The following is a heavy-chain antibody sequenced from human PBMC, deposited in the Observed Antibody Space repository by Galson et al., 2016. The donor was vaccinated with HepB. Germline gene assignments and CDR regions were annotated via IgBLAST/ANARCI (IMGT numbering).Heavy chain of an antibody. CDR1: GLVFGGSD. Sequence: SLRLSCAASGLVFGGSDMNWLRQAPGKGLEWVAYLSGAISHIKYADSVKGRFTTSRDNAKNLLYLQMNSLRVDDTAVYYCARDTISSSIDLWGQGTLVIVSS. CDR2: LSGAISHI. J-gene: IGHJ5*02. CDR3: ARDTISSSIDL. D-gene: IGHD2-2*01. V-gene: IGHV3-11*06.